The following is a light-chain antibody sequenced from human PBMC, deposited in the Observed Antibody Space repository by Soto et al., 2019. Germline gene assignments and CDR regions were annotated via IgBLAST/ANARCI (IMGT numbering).Light chain of an antibody. CDR3: QHYMSHRT. V-gene: IGKV1-13*02. Sequence: AIQLTQSPSSLSASVGDRVTITCRASQGISSALAWYQQKPGKAPKFLIYDASSLESGVPSRFSGSGSGTEFTLTISSLQPDDFASDYCQHYMSHRTVGQGTKVEIK. CDR1: QGISSA. J-gene: IGKJ1*01. CDR2: DAS.